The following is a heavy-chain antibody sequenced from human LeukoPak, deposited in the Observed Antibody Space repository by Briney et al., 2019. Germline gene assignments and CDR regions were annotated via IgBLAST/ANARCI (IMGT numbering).Heavy chain of an antibody. CDR2: VNHSGYT. Sequence: SETLSLTCGVSGTSFTSYYWSWIRQTPGKGLEWIGEVNHSGYTNMNPSLKSRVTISVNTSKNQFSLMMTSVTAADTAVYFCARMTTGHDYWGQGTLVTVSS. D-gene: IGHD4-17*01. CDR1: GTSFTSYY. CDR3: ARMTTGHDY. J-gene: IGHJ4*02. V-gene: IGHV4-34*01.